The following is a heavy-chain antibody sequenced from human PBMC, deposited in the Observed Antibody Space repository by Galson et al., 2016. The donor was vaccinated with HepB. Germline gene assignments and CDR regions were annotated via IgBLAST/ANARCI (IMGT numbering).Heavy chain of an antibody. Sequence: SLRLSCAASGFTLSSYAMHWVRQAPGKGLEWVAVISYDGSNKYYADSVKGRFTISRDSSKNTLYLQIDSLRREDTAVYYCARGVTVTIGITYYFDYWGQGTLVTVSS. CDR1: GFTLSSYA. V-gene: IGHV3-30*04. CDR2: ISYDGSNK. CDR3: ARGVTVTIGITYYFDY. D-gene: IGHD4-17*01. J-gene: IGHJ4*02.